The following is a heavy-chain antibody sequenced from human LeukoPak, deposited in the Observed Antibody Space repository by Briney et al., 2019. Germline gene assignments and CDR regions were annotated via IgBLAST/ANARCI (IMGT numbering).Heavy chain of an antibody. J-gene: IGHJ4*02. V-gene: IGHV3-15*01. CDR3: TGEEFYFGSSGYYEFDY. D-gene: IGHD3-22*01. CDR2: IKSKTDGGTT. Sequence: PGGSLRLSCVASGSTFSNAWMSWVRQAPGKGLEWVGRIKSKTDGGTTDYAAPVKGRFTISRDDSKNTLYLQMNTLKTEDTAVYYCTGEEFYFGSSGYYEFDYWGQGTLVTVSS. CDR1: GSTFSNAW.